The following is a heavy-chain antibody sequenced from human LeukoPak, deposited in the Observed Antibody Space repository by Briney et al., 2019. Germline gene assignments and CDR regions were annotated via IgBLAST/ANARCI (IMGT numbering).Heavy chain of an antibody. CDR2: IKQDGSEK. CDR3: ANSPLFGSFHFDY. Sequence: HPGGSLRLSCAASGFTFSSYWMSWVRQAPGKGLEWVANIKQDGSEKYYVDSVKGRFTISRDNAKNTLYLQMNSLRAEDTALYYCANSPLFGSFHFDYWGQGTLVTVSS. D-gene: IGHD3-10*01. J-gene: IGHJ4*02. V-gene: IGHV3-7*03. CDR1: GFTFSSYW.